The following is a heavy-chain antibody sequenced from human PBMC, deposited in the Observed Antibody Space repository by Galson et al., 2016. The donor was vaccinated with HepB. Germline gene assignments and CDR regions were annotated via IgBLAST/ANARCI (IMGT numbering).Heavy chain of an antibody. J-gene: IGHJ4*02. Sequence: TLSLTCAVSRASVTSGGYYWTWFRQHPVKGLEGIGYNYNGGTSYYAPSLRSRVTISVDPSKNEFSLSLNSVTAADTGVYYCATKAGYTTGWGFWGQGTLVTVSS. D-gene: IGHD6-19*01. CDR1: RASVTSGGYY. CDR3: ATKAGYTTGWGF. CDR2: NYNGGTS. V-gene: IGHV4-31*11.